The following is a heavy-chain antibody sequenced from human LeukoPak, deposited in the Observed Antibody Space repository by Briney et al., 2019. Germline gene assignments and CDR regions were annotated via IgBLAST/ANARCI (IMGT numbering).Heavy chain of an antibody. D-gene: IGHD3-22*01. CDR3: ANHYYDSSGYPNWFDP. CDR1: GFTFSSYA. V-gene: IGHV3-23*01. Sequence: GGSLRLSCAASGFTFSSYAMSWVRQAPGKGLEWVSAISGSGGSTYYADSVKGRFTISRDNSKNTLYLQMNSLRAEDTAVYYCANHYYDSSGYPNWFDPWGQGTLVTVSS. CDR2: ISGSGGST. J-gene: IGHJ5*02.